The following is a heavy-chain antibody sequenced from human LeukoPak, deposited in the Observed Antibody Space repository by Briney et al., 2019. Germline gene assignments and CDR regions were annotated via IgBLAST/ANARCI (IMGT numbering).Heavy chain of an antibody. D-gene: IGHD3-22*01. CDR3: ARGRTYYYDSSGSDY. J-gene: IGHJ4*02. Sequence: AGGSLRLSCAASGFTFSSYSMTWVRQAPGKGLEWVSSISSSSSYIYYADSVKGRFTISRDNAKNSLYLQMNSLRAEDTAVYYCARGRTYYYDSSGSDYWGQGTLVTVSS. CDR1: GFTFSSYS. V-gene: IGHV3-21*01. CDR2: ISSSSSYI.